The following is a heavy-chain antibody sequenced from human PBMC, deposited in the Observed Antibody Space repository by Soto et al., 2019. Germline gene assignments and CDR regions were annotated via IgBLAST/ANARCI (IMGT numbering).Heavy chain of an antibody. D-gene: IGHD3-10*01. J-gene: IGHJ3*02. CDR3: ARHLPQITSARVAANSRVDAFDI. CDR1: GGSISSSSYY. V-gene: IGHV4-39*01. Sequence: QLQLQESGPGLVKPSETQSLTCTVSGGSISSSSYYWGWIRQPPGKGLEWIGSIYYSGSTYYNPSLKSRVTISVDTSKNQFSLKLSSVTAADTAVYYCARHLPQITSARVAANSRVDAFDIWGQGTMVTVSS. CDR2: IYYSGST.